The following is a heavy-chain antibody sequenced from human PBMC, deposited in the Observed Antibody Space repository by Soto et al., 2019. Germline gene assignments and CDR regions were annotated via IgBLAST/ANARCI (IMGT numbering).Heavy chain of an antibody. CDR2: ISAYNGNT. CDR3: ARDWKQLYSSGFYDN. Sequence: ASVKVSCKASGYTFTSYGISWVRQAPGQGLEWMGWISAYNGNTNYAQKLQGRVTMTTDTSTSTAYMELRSLRSDDTAVYYCARDWKQLYSSGFYDNWGQGTLVTVSS. J-gene: IGHJ1*01. CDR1: GYTFTSYG. D-gene: IGHD3-22*01. V-gene: IGHV1-18*01.